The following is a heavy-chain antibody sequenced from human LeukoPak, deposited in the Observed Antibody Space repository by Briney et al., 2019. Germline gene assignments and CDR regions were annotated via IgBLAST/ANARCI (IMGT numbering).Heavy chain of an antibody. CDR3: ARDSSGYY. Sequence: GGSLRLSCAASGFTFSSYAMHWVRQAPGKGLEWVAVISYDGSNKYYADSVKGRFIISRDNSKNTLYLQMNSLRAEDTAVYYCARDSSGYYWGQGTLVTVSS. J-gene: IGHJ4*02. D-gene: IGHD3-22*01. CDR2: ISYDGSNK. V-gene: IGHV3-30-3*01. CDR1: GFTFSSYA.